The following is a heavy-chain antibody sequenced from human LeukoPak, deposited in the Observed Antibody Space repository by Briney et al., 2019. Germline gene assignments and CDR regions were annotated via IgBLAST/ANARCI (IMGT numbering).Heavy chain of an antibody. V-gene: IGHV3-74*01. D-gene: IGHD3-10*01. CDR2: INSDGSST. CDR1: GFTFSSYW. Sequence: GGSLRLSCAASGFTFSSYWMHWVRQAPGKGLVWVSRINSDGSSTSYADSVKGRFTISRDNAKNTLYLQMNSLRAEDTAVYYCARYMVRGSYYMDVWGKGTTVTISS. CDR3: ARYMVRGSYYMDV. J-gene: IGHJ6*03.